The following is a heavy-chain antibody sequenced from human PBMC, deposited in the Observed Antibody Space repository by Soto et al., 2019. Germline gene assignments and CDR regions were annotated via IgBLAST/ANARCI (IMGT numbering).Heavy chain of an antibody. CDR3: ARGGRCMVRGVSCHGMDV. CDR2: IIPIFGTA. J-gene: IGHJ6*02. CDR1: GGTFSSYA. D-gene: IGHD3-10*01. V-gene: IGHV1-69*13. Sequence: ASVKVSCKASGGTFSSYAISWVRQAPGQGLEWMGGIIPIFGTANYAQKFQGRVTITADESTSTAYMELSSPRSEDTAVYYCARGGRCMVRGVSCHGMDVWGQGTTVTVSS.